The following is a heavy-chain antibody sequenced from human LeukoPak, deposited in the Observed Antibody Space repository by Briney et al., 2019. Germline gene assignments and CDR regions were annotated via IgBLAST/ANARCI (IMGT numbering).Heavy chain of an antibody. J-gene: IGHJ5*02. D-gene: IGHD2-15*01. CDR1: GGSFSGYY. CDR3: ARETGYCSGGSCYSSWFGP. Sequence: SETLSLTCAVYGGSFSGYYWSWIRQPPGKGLEWIGEINHSGSTNYNPSLKSRVTISVDTSKNQFSLKLSSVTAADTAVYYCARETGYCSGGSCYSSWFGPWGQGTLVTVSS. CDR2: INHSGST. V-gene: IGHV4-34*01.